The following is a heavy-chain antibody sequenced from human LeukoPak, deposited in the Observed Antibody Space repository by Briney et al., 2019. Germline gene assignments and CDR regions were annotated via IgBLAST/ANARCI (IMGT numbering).Heavy chain of an antibody. D-gene: IGHD3-3*01. CDR1: GYTFTGYY. Sequence: ASVKVSCKASGYTFTGYYMHWVRQAPGQGLEWMGWINPNSGGTNYAQKFQGRGTMTRDRAISTAYMERSRLRSDDTAVYYCARTNNRITIFGVVIKDFQHWGQGTLVTVSS. J-gene: IGHJ1*01. CDR2: INPNSGGT. CDR3: ARTNNRITIFGVVIKDFQH. V-gene: IGHV1-2*02.